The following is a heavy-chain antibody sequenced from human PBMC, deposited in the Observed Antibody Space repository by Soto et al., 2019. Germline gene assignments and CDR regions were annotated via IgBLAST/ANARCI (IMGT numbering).Heavy chain of an antibody. D-gene: IGHD3-10*01. J-gene: IGHJ4*02. CDR2: IKPDGSDK. Sequence: GGSLRLSCAASGFSFSSDWMVWVRQAPGKGLELVASIKPDGSDKYYVDSVRGRFTISRYNAEYSLYLQMNTLRADDTVIYYCAKVGLRFGGELKWGQGTMVTVSS. CDR3: AKVGLRFGGELK. V-gene: IGHV3-7*03. CDR1: GFSFSSDW.